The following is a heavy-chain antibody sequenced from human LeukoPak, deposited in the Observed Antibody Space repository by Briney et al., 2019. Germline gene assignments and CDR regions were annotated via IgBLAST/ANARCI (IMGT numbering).Heavy chain of an antibody. V-gene: IGHV3-21*01. D-gene: IGHD6-19*01. Sequence: GGSLRLSCAASGYTFSSYSMNWVRQAPGKGLEWVSSISSSSSYIYYADSVKGRFTISRDNAKNSLYLQMNSLRAEDTAVYYCARGLIAVAVDYWGQGTLVTVSS. CDR2: ISSSSSYI. CDR1: GYTFSSYS. CDR3: ARGLIAVAVDY. J-gene: IGHJ4*02.